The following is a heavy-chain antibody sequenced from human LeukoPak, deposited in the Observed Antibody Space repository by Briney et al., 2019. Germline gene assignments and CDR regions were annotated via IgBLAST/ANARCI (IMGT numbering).Heavy chain of an antibody. J-gene: IGHJ3*02. CDR3: ARLTYYYDSSGYSSAFDI. V-gene: IGHV3-23*01. CDR2: ISGSGGST. D-gene: IGHD3-22*01. CDR1: GFTFSSYA. Sequence: GGSLRLSCAASGFTFSSYAMSWVRQAPGKGLEWVSAISGSGGSTYYADSVKGRFTISRDNAKNSLYLQMNSLRAEDTAVYYCARLTYYYDSSGYSSAFDIWGQGTMVTVSS.